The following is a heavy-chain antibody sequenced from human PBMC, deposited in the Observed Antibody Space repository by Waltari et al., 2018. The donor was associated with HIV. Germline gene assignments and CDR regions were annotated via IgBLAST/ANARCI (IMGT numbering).Heavy chain of an antibody. CDR3: ARMQRFYGSEQSRYFYFGMDV. CDR2: LYSNGNT. V-gene: IGHV3-53*01. J-gene: IGHJ6*02. D-gene: IGHD3-16*02. Sequence: EVQLVESGGNLNRPGGSLRLSWVGPGFIVSDTYMSWVRQAPGKGPEWVSVLYSNGNTLYGGSVKGRFTIFRDNSRNTLYLQMNTLRVDDTAVYYCARMQRFYGSEQSRYFYFGMDVWGQGTTVTVSS. CDR1: GFIVSDTY.